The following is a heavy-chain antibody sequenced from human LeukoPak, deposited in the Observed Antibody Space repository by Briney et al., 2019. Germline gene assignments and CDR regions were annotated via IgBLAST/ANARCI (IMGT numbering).Heavy chain of an antibody. J-gene: IGHJ4*02. CDR1: GFTFSSYA. Sequence: GRSLRLSCAASGFTFSSYAMHWVRQAPGKGLEWVAVISYDGSNKYYADSVKGRFTISRDNSKNTLYLQMNSLRAEDTAVYYCARPLVAVRRWDYFDYWGQGTLVTVSS. CDR2: ISYDGSNK. D-gene: IGHD6-6*01. V-gene: IGHV3-30-3*01. CDR3: ARPLVAVRRWDYFDY.